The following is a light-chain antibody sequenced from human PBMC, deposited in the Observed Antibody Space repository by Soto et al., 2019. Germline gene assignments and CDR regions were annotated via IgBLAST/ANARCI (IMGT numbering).Light chain of an antibody. Sequence: QSALTQPASVSGSPGQSITISCTGTSSDVGGYNYVSWYQQQSGKAPKLMIHEVSNRPSGVSNRFSGSKSGNTASLTMSGLQAEDEADYYCSSYTSSPAYVFGIGTKVTAL. V-gene: IGLV2-14*01. CDR3: SSYTSSPAYV. CDR2: EVS. J-gene: IGLJ1*01. CDR1: SSDVGGYNY.